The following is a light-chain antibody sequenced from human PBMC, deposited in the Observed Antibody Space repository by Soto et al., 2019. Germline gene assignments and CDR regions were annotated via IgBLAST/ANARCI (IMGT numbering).Light chain of an antibody. CDR3: SSYTDSTTV. Sequence: QSALTQPASVSGSPGQSITISCTGASSDIVYKYVSWYQQHPGKAPKLIIYEVTYRPSGVSNRFSGSKSGNTASLTISGLQPDDEADYYCSSYTDSTTVFGGGTKVTVL. CDR1: SSDIVYKY. J-gene: IGLJ3*02. V-gene: IGLV2-14*01. CDR2: EVT.